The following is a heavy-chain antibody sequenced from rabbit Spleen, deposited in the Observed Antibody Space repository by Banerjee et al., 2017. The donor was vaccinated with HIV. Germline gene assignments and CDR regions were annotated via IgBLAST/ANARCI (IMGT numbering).Heavy chain of an antibody. CDR2: IDPIFGST. CDR1: GFDFSAYG. Sequence: QEQLVESGGGLVQPGGSLKLSCKASGFDFSAYGVSWVRQAPGKGLEWIGYIDPIFGSTYYANWVKGRFTISRDNAQNTLYLQLNSLTVADTATYFCVRGASSSGYYSLWGQGTLVTVS. D-gene: IGHD1-1*01. J-gene: IGHJ4*01. V-gene: IGHV1S47*01. CDR3: VRGASSSGYYSL.